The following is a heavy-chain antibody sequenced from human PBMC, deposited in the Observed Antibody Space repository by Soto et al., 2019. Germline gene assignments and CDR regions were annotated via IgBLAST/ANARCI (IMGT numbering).Heavy chain of an antibody. J-gene: IGHJ4*02. D-gene: IGHD2-8*01. Sequence: SQTLXLTCAISWDIFSINMASFGFIMQSPSRGLEWLGRTYYRSKWRNGYAPSVKSRITITPDTSKKQFSLQLNSVTPEDTAVYYCEREGNGGYIENWGQGTLVTVSS. V-gene: IGHV6-1*01. CDR3: EREGNGGYIEN. CDR2: TYYRSKWRN. CDR1: WDIFSINMAS.